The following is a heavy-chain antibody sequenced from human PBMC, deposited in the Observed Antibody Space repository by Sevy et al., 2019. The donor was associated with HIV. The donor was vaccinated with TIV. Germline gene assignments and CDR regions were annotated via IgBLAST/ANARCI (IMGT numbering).Heavy chain of an antibody. CDR1: GFTFSSYA. Sequence: GGSLRLSCAASGFTFSSYAMSWVRQAPGKGLEWVSAISGSGSSTYYADSVKGRFTISRDNSKNTLYLQMNSLRAEDTAVYYCAKAMQQLELQYWGQGTLVTVSS. D-gene: IGHD1-7*01. J-gene: IGHJ4*02. CDR3: AKAMQQLELQY. V-gene: IGHV3-23*01. CDR2: ISGSGSST.